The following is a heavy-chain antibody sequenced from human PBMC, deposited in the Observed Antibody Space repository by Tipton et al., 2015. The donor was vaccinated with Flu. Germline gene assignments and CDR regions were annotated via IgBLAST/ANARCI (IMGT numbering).Heavy chain of an antibody. CDR1: GGSISSYY. CDR2: IYYSGST. CDR3: ARYDYGDHSAFDI. J-gene: IGHJ3*02. D-gene: IGHD4-17*01. Sequence: LRLSCTVSGGSISSYYWSWIRQPPGKGPEWIGYIYYSGSTNYNPSLKSRVTISVDTSKNQFSLKLSSVTAADTAVYYCARYDYGDHSAFDIWGQGTMVTVSS. V-gene: IGHV4-59*01.